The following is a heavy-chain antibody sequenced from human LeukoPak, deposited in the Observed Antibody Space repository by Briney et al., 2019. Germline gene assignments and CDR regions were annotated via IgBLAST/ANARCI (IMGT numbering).Heavy chain of an antibody. CDR1: RFTVSSNY. J-gene: IGHJ4*02. CDR2: IYSGGST. CDR3: AREQGDGHFDY. D-gene: IGHD3-16*01. V-gene: IGHV3-53*01. Sequence: GGSLRLSCAASRFTVSSNYMSWVRQAPGKGLDWVSVIYSGGSTYYADSVKGRFTISRDNSKNTLYLQMNSLRAEDTAVYYCAREQGDGHFDYWGQGTLVTVSS.